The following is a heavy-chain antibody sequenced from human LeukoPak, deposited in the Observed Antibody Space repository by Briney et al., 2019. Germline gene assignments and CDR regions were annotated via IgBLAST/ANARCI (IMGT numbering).Heavy chain of an antibody. D-gene: IGHD5-12*01. Sequence: SETLSLTCTVSGYSISNGSFWGWIRKPPGKGREGIGSNNHSGSTYYNPSLKSRVTISVDTSKNHFSLKLSSVTAADTAVYYCARAAPTYSGYDSRGDYWGQGTLVTVSS. CDR3: ARAAPTYSGYDSRGDY. V-gene: IGHV4-38-2*02. J-gene: IGHJ4*02. CDR2: NNHSGST. CDR1: GYSISNGSF.